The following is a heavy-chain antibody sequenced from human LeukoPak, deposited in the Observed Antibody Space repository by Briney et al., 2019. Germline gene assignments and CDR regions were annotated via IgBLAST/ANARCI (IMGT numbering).Heavy chain of an antibody. D-gene: IGHD3-22*01. Sequence: SETLSLTCAVYGGSFSGYYWSWIRQPPGKGLGWIGEINHSGSTNYNPSLKSRVTISVDTSKNQFSLKLSSVTAADTAVYYCARGAFFRYYYDSSGYYYDYWGQGTLVTVSS. CDR3: ARGAFFRYYYDSSGYYYDY. V-gene: IGHV4-34*01. J-gene: IGHJ4*02. CDR1: GGSFSGYY. CDR2: INHSGST.